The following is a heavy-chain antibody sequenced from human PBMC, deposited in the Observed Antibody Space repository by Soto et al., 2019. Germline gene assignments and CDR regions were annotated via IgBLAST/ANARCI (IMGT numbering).Heavy chain of an antibody. V-gene: IGHV3-48*02. CDR2: ISSSSSTI. J-gene: IGHJ4*02. Sequence: GSLRLSCAASGFTFSSYSMNWVRQAPGKGLEWVSYISSSSSTIYYADSVKGRFTISRDNAKNSLYLQMNSLRDEDTAVYYCASSSWPDLPFDYWGQGTLVTVSS. D-gene: IGHD2-2*01. CDR1: GFTFSSYS. CDR3: ASSSWPDLPFDY.